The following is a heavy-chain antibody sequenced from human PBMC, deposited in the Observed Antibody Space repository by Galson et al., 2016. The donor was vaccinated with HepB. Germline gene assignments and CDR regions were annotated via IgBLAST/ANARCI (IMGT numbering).Heavy chain of an antibody. D-gene: IGHD1-1*01. J-gene: IGHJ3*01. V-gene: IGHV4-59*11. Sequence: SETLSLTCTLSSGSISDHPWSWIRQSPRRGLEWIGYMHHSGSTDYNPSFRGRVTISMDTSRTQFFLILNYVTTADTAVYYCARDLGKGVGVTFAVWGHGATVTVAS. CDR3: ARDLGKGVGVTFAV. CDR1: SGSISDHP. CDR2: MHHSGST.